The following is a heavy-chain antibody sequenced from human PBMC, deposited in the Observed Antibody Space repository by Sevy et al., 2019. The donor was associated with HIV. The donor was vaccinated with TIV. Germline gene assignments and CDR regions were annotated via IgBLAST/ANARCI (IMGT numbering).Heavy chain of an antibody. CDR1: GFTVSSNY. CDR2: IYSGGST. CDR3: ARGTKGYCSGGSCYYYYGLDV. V-gene: IGHV3-53*01. J-gene: IGHJ6*02. D-gene: IGHD2-15*01. Sequence: GGSLRLSCAASGFTVSSNYMSWVRQAPGKGLGWVSVIYSGGSTYYADSVKGRFTISRDNSKNTLYLQMNSLRAEDTAVYYCARGTKGYCSGGSCYYYYGLDVWGQGTTVTVSS.